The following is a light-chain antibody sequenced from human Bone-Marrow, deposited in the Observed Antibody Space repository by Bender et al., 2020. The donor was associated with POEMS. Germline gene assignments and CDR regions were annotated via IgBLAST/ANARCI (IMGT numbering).Light chain of an antibody. CDR2: DVS. Sequence: QSALTQPASVSGSPGQSIIISCSGTTTDIGTYDYVSWYQRHPGKAPKLILYDVSHRPSGVPARFSGSKSGTSASLAISDIQSEDEGDYYCSSWDDSLSGWVFGGGTKLTVL. V-gene: IGLV2-14*03. CDR3: SSWDDSLSGWV. CDR1: TTDIGTYDY. J-gene: IGLJ3*02.